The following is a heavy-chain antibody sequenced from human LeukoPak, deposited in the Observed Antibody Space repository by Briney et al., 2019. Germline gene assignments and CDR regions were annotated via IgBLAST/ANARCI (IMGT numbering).Heavy chain of an antibody. V-gene: IGHV3-30*18. CDR2: ISYDGSNK. D-gene: IGHD3-10*01. Sequence: GGSLRLSCAASGFTFSSYGMHWVRQAPGKGLEWVAVISYDGSNKYYADSVKGRFTISRDNSKTTLYLQMNSLRAEDTAVYYCAKGGRDVWFGELGAFDYWGQGTLVTVPS. CDR3: AKGGRDVWFGELGAFDY. J-gene: IGHJ4*02. CDR1: GFTFSSYG.